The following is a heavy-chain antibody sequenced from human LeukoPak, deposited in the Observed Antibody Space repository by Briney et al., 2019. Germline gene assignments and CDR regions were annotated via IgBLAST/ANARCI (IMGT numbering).Heavy chain of an antibody. V-gene: IGHV4-30-2*01. CDR1: GGSISSGGYS. J-gene: IGHJ6*02. Sequence: PSETLSLTCDVSGGSISSGGYSWSWIRQPPGKGLEWIGYIYHSGSTYYNPSLKSRVTISVDRSKNQFSLKLSSVTAADTAVYYCARADDYEGMDVWGQGTTVTVSS. CDR3: ARADDYEGMDV. CDR2: IYHSGST.